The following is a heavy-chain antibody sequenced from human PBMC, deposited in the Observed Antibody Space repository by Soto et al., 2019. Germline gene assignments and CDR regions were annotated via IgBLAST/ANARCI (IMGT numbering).Heavy chain of an antibody. Sequence: SVKVSCKASGGTFSSYAISWVRQAPGQGLEWMGGIIPIFGTANYAQKFQGRVTITADESTSTAYMELSSLRSEDTAVYYCARSPKGITGTTFKYWGQGTLVTVSS. CDR3: ARSPKGITGTTFKY. V-gene: IGHV1-69*13. J-gene: IGHJ4*02. CDR1: GGTFSSYA. D-gene: IGHD1-20*01. CDR2: IIPIFGTA.